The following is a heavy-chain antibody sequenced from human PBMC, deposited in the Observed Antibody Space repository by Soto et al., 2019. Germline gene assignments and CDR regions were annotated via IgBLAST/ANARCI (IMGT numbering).Heavy chain of an antibody. V-gene: IGHV3-33*01. CDR3: ARPYGGKIGDAIDL. CDR1: VFTFSSYG. D-gene: IGHD2-15*01. J-gene: IGHJ3*01. CDR2: IWYDGSNK. Sequence: PGGSLRLSCAASVFTFSSYGMHWVRQAPGKGLEWVAVIWYDGSNKYYADSVKGRFTISRDNSKNTLYLQMNSLRAEDTAVYYCARPYGGKIGDAIDLWGQGTTVTVS.